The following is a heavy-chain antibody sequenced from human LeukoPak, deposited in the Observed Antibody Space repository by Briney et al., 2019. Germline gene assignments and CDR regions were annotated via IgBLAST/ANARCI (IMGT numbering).Heavy chain of an antibody. CDR1: GFPFSSYA. V-gene: IGHV3-23*01. CDR3: AKVGLGGAYYDY. D-gene: IGHD1-26*01. J-gene: IGHJ4*02. Sequence: GGSLRLSCAASGFPFSSYAMSWVRQAPGKGLEWVSAISGSGDRTDYADSVKGRFTISRDNSKNTLYLQMSSLRAEDTAIYYCAKVGLGGAYYDYWGQGTLVTVS. CDR2: ISGSGDRT.